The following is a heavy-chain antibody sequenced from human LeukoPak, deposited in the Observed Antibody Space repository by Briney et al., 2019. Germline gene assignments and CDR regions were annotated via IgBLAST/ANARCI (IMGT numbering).Heavy chain of an antibody. Sequence: PSETLSLTCAVYGGSFSGYYWSWLRQPPGKGLEWIGEINHSGSTNYNPSLKSRVTISVDTSKNQFSLKLSSVTAADTAVYYCARSGVRGCHPARVERYCSSTSCYNWFDPWGQGTLVTVSS. CDR2: INHSGST. J-gene: IGHJ5*02. CDR3: ARSGVRGCHPARVERYCSSTSCYNWFDP. V-gene: IGHV4-34*01. CDR1: GGSFSGYY. D-gene: IGHD2-2*01.